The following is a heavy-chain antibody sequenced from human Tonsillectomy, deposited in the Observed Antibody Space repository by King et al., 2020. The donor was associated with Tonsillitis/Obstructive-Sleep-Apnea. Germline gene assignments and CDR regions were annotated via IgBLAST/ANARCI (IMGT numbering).Heavy chain of an antibody. V-gene: IGHV3-11*01. CDR2: ISSSGSTI. J-gene: IGHJ6*03. CDR1: GFTFSDYY. CDR3: ARALKKSQLLWECVNYYMDV. Sequence: VQLVESGGGLVKPGGSLRLSCAASGFTFSDYYMSWIRQAPGKGLEWVSYISSSGSTIYYADSVKGRFTISRDNAKNSLYLQMNSLRAEDTAVYYCARALKKSQLLWECVNYYMDVWGKGTTVTVSS. D-gene: IGHD2-2*01.